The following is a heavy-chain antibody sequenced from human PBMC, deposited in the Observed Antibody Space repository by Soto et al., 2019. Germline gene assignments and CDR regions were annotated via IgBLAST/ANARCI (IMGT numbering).Heavy chain of an antibody. CDR3: TGRLAATGSDLAY. D-gene: IGHD6-13*01. CDR1: GDSVSSNSAA. Sequence: SQTLSLTCAISGDSVSSNSAAWNWIRQSPSRGLEWLGRTYYRSKWYNDYAVSVKSRITINPDTSKNQFSLQLNSLTPEDTAVYYCTGRLAATGSDLAYWGQGTLGTVST. V-gene: IGHV6-1*01. J-gene: IGHJ4*02. CDR2: TYYRSKWYN.